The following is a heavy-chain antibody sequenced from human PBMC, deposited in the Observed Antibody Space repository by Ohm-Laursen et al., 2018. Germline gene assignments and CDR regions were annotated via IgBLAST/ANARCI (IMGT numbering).Heavy chain of an antibody. J-gene: IGHJ4*02. CDR1: EFTFTNAW. V-gene: IGHV3-48*01. CDR2: ISSSSSTI. CDR3: ARDPPIDY. Sequence: SLRLSCAASEFTFTNAWMSWVRQAPGKGLEWVSYISSSSSTIYYADSVKGRFTISRDNAKNSLYLQMNSLRAEDTAVYYCARDPPIDYWGQGTLVTVSS.